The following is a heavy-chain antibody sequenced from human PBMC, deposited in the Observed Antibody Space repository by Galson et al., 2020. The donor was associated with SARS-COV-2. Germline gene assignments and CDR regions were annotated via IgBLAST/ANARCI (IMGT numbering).Heavy chain of an antibody. CDR3: ARDLYCSSTSCSYYGLDV. CDR1: GGSTRSYY. J-gene: IGHJ6*02. Sequence: SETLSLTCTVSGGSTRSYYWSWIRQPAGKGLEWIGRIYPSGTTNYNPSLKSRVTMSLDTSKNQFYLKLNSVTAADTAVYYCARDLYCSSTSCSYYGLDVWAKGPRSPSP. V-gene: IGHV4-4*07. D-gene: IGHD2-2*01. CDR2: IYPSGTT.